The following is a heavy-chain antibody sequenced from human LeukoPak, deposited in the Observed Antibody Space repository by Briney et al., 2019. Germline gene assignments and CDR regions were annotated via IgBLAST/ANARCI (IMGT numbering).Heavy chain of an antibody. CDR1: GGSISSYY. CDR2: IYYSGST. D-gene: IGHD3-3*01. Sequence: SVTLSLTCTVSGGSISSYYWIWIRQPPGKGLEWIRYIYYSGSTNYNPSLKSRVTISVDTSKNQFSLKLSSVTAADTAVYYCARSDYDFWSGYSFSWFDPWGQGTLVTVSS. V-gene: IGHV4-59*01. J-gene: IGHJ5*02. CDR3: ARSDYDFWSGYSFSWFDP.